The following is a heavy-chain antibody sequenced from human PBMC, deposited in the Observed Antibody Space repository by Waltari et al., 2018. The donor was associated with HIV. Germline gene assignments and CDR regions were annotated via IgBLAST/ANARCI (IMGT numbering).Heavy chain of an antibody. J-gene: IGHJ2*01. CDR1: GFTVSSNY. Sequence: EVQLVESGGGLIQPGGSLRLSCAASGFTVSSNYMSWVRQAPGKGLEWVSVIYSGGSTYYADSVKGRFTISRDNSKNTLYLQMNSLRAEDTAVYYCARFPFGYESYWYFDLWGRGTLVTVSS. CDR3: ARFPFGYESYWYFDL. D-gene: IGHD5-12*01. CDR2: IYSGGST. V-gene: IGHV3-53*01.